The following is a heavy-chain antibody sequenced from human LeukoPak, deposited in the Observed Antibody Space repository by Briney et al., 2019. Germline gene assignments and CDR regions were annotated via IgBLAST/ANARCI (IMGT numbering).Heavy chain of an antibody. J-gene: IGHJ5*02. CDR2: TNPNSGGT. CDR1: GYTFTGYY. V-gene: IGHV1-2*02. Sequence: GASVKVSCKASGYTFTGYYMHWVRQAPGQGLEWMGWTNPNSGGTNYAQKFQGRVAMTRDTSISTAYMELSRLRSDDTAVYYCARAYHTSRGFFDPWGQGTLITVSS. CDR3: ARAYHTSRGFFDP. D-gene: IGHD2-2*01.